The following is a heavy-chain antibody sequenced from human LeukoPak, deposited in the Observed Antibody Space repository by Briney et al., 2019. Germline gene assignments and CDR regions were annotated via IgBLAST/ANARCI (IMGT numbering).Heavy chain of an antibody. V-gene: IGHV1-46*01. CDR3: AREMAATFRTFDY. J-gene: IGHJ4*02. CDR1: GYSFTTYY. Sequence: GASVKVSCKASGYSFTTYYMHWVRQAPGQGLEWMGIINPSGGTTTYAQKFQGRVTMTRDTSTSTVYMELSSLRSEDTAVYYCAREMAATFRTFDYWGQGTLVTASS. CDR2: INPSGGTT. D-gene: IGHD5-24*01.